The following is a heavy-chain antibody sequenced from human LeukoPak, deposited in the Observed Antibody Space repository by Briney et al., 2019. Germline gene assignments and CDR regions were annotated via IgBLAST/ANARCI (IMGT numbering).Heavy chain of an antibody. CDR2: INHSGST. D-gene: IGHD1-26*01. CDR3: ARRPIVGSKGYYFDP. J-gene: IGHJ5*02. V-gene: IGHV4-34*01. CDR1: GGSISSYY. Sequence: SETLSLTCTVSGGSISSYYWNWIRQPPGKGLEWIGEINHSGSTNYNPSLKSRVTISVDTSKNQFSLKLSSVTAADTAVYYCARRPIVGSKGYYFDPWGQGTLVTVSS.